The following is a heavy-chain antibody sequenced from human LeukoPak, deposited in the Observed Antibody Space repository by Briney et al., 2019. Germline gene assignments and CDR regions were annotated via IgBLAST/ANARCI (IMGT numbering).Heavy chain of an antibody. CDR2: ISYDGSNK. Sequence: GGCLRLSCAASVFTFSSYPMHWVRQAPGKGLEWVAVISYDGSNKYYADSVKGRFTISRDNSKNTLYLQMNSLRAEDTAVYYCARDGALTMYYFDYWGQGTLVTVSS. CDR3: ARDGALTMYYFDY. D-gene: IGHD1-26*01. V-gene: IGHV3-30-3*01. CDR1: VFTFSSYP. J-gene: IGHJ4*02.